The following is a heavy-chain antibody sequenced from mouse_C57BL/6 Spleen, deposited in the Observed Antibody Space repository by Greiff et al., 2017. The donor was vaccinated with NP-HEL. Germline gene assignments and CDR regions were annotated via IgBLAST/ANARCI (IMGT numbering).Heavy chain of an antibody. Sequence: QVQLQQSGPELVKPGASVKISCKASGYAFSSSWMNWVKQRPGKGLEWIGRIYPGDGDTNYNGKFKGKATLTADKSSSTAYMQLSSLTSEDSAVHFCAIIYYGYEGGYAMDYWGQGTSVTVSS. J-gene: IGHJ4*01. CDR3: AIIYYGYEGGYAMDY. CDR1: GYAFSSSW. D-gene: IGHD2-2*01. CDR2: IYPGDGDT. V-gene: IGHV1-82*01.